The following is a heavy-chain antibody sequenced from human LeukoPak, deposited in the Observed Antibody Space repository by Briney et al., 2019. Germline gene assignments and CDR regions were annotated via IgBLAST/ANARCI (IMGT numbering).Heavy chain of an antibody. J-gene: IGHJ6*03. CDR2: IYHSGST. Sequence: SETLSLTCTVSGYSISSGYYWGWIRQPPGKGLEWIGSIYHSGSTYYNPSLKSRVTISVDTSKNQFSLKLSSVTAADTAVYYCARVRYSYGYYYMDVWGKGTTVTISS. D-gene: IGHD5-18*01. V-gene: IGHV4-38-2*02. CDR1: GYSISSGYY. CDR3: ARVRYSYGYYYMDV.